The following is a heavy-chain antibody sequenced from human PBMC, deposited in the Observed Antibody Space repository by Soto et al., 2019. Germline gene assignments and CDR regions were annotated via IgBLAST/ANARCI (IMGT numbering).Heavy chain of an antibody. CDR3: AHSFTPPYYIEGSGTPARH. CDR2: IYWNDDK. CDR1: GFSHSTSGVG. D-gene: IGHD3-22*01. V-gene: IGHV2-5*01. Sequence: SGPTLVNPTQTLTLTCTFSGFSHSTSGVGVGWIRQPPGKALEWLALIYWNDDKRYSPSLKSRLTITKDTSKNQVVLTMTNMDPVDTATYYCAHSFTPPYYIEGSGTPARHWGKGTLVTVST. J-gene: IGHJ4*02.